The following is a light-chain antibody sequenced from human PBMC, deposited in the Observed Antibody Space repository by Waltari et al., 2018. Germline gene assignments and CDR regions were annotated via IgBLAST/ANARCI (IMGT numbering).Light chain of an antibody. CDR3: CSYIDSSTVER. J-gene: IGLJ2*01. V-gene: IGLV2-14*03. Sequence: QSALTQPASVSGSPGQSITISCTGTSSDIGGYNYVSWYQQVPGKAPKLIIYDVSYRAAGVSCGCCGSKFGSTASLTVSGLQAGEEADYFCCSYIDSSTVERFGGGTSLTVL. CDR1: SSDIGGYNY. CDR2: DVS.